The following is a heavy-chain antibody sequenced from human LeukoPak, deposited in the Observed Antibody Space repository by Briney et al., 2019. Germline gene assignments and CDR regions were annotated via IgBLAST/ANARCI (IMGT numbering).Heavy chain of an antibody. J-gene: IGHJ4*01. CDR2: IYTSGSI. CDR1: GAFISSYY. Sequence: SETLSLTCNVSGAFISSYYLSWIRQPAGQGLEWNGRIYTSGSIYYNPSLKSRVTMSVDTSKNQFSLQLSSVTAADTAAYYCAREQGSQQYGNSWSFDYWGHGTLVTVSS. D-gene: IGHD6-13*01. CDR3: AREQGSQQYGNSWSFDY. V-gene: IGHV4-4*07.